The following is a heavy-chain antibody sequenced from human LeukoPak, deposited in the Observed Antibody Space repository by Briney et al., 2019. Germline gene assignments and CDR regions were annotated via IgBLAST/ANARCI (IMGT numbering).Heavy chain of an antibody. J-gene: IGHJ4*02. CDR2: IYYSGST. D-gene: IGHD3-3*01. CDR1: GGSISSYY. Sequence: SETLSLTCTVSGGSISSYYWSWIRQPPGKGLEWIGYIYYSGSTNYNPSLKSRVTISVDTSKNQFSPKLSSVTAAGTAVYYCARRGQSGFYFDYWGQGTLVTASS. CDR3: ARRGQSGFYFDY. V-gene: IGHV4-59*08.